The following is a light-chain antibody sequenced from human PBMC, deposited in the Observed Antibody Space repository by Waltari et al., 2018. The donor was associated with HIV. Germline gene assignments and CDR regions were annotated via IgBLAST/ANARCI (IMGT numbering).Light chain of an antibody. CDR3: QTWGAGIQV. Sequence: QLVLTQSPSASASLGASVKLTCTLSSGHSSYAIAWHQQQPEKGPRYLMKLNNDGSHTKGDGIPDRFSGSSSGAERYLTISSLQSDDEADYYCQTWGAGIQVFGSGTKVTVL. V-gene: IGLV4-69*01. J-gene: IGLJ1*01. CDR1: SGHSSYA. CDR2: LNNDGSH.